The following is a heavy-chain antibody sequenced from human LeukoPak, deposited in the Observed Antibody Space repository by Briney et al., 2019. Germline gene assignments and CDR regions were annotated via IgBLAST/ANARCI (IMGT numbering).Heavy chain of an antibody. J-gene: IGHJ3*02. Sequence: PGGSLRLSCAAPGFTFSNYWMSWVRQAPGKGLEWVANIKQDGSEKYYVDSVKGRFTISRDNAKNSLYLQMNSLRAEDTAVYYCAKDQRRWPHPGSDAFDIWGQGTMVTVSS. CDR3: AKDQRRWPHPGSDAFDI. CDR2: IKQDGSEK. CDR1: GFTFSNYW. D-gene: IGHD4-23*01. V-gene: IGHV3-7*01.